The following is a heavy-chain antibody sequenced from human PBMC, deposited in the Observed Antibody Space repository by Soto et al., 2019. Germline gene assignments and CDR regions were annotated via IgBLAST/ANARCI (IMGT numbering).Heavy chain of an antibody. CDR3: AKGMSGSYSYNWFDP. CDR1: RFTFSRYA. V-gene: IGHV3-23*01. CDR2: IGGSGDST. J-gene: IGHJ5*02. Sequence: VQLLESGGGLVQPGGSLRLSCAASRFTFSRYAMSWVRQAPGKGLEWVSAIGGSGDSTFYADSVKGRFTISRDNCKNTLYLPMNTLRAEDTAVYYCAKGMSGSYSYNWFDPWGQGTLVTVSS. D-gene: IGHD1-26*01.